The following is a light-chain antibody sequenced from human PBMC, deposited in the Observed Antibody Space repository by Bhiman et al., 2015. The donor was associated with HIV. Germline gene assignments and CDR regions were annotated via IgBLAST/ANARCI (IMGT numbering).Light chain of an antibody. CDR3: SSYTTSSTYV. CDR2: VNK. J-gene: IGLJ1*01. V-gene: IGLV1-40*01. CDR1: SSNIGADFD. Sequence: QSVLAQPPSVSGAPGQRVTISCTGSSSNIGADFDVNWYQQLPGTAPNSSSMVNKNRPSGVPDRFSGSKSGTSASLAITGLQAEDEADYYCSSYTTSSTYVFGTGTKVHRP.